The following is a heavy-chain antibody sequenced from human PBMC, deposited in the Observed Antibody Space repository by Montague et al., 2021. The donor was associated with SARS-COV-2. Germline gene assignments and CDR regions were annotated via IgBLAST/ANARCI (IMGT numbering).Heavy chain of an antibody. Sequence: SVKVSCKASGYSLNTVSIHWVRQAPGEGLEWMGSFDPEAGEADYPQNFQGRVTMTEDPSTETAYLELSNLMSDDTAVYYCATESLIGEVIYAFDFWGQGTLVTVSS. J-gene: IGHJ3*01. CDR1: GYSLNTVS. D-gene: IGHD3-3*01. CDR2: FDPEAGEA. CDR3: ATESLIGEVIYAFDF. V-gene: IGHV1-24*01.